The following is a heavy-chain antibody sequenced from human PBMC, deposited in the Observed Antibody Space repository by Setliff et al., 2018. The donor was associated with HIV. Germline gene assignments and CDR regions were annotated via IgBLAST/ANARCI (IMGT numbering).Heavy chain of an antibody. V-gene: IGHV3-53*01. J-gene: IGHJ6*02. CDR2: IYSDDYT. CDR3: ARGRNRNYVVYGMDV. Sequence: PGGSLRLSCAASGFNVNNKYMSWVRQAPGKGLEWVSIIYSDDYTKYADSVKGRFTTSRDNSKNMLYLQMDSLRAEDTAVYYCARGRNRNYVVYGMDVWGQGTTVTVSS. CDR1: GFNVNNKY. D-gene: IGHD1-7*01.